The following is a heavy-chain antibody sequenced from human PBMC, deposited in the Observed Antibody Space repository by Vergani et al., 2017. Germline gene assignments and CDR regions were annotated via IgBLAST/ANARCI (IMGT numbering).Heavy chain of an antibody. CDR2: IHTGGST. V-gene: IGHV4-61*02. Sequence: QVQLQESGPGLLKPSQTLSLTCTVSGESIRSGSHYWSWIRQPAGKGPEWIGHIHTGGSTDLNPSFKSRVSISVDTSKSQFSLNLYSVTAADTAVYYCARGALWWLRQIDSWGQGTLVTVSS. CDR1: GESIRSGSHY. CDR3: ARGALWWLRQIDS. J-gene: IGHJ4*02. D-gene: IGHD2-21*01.